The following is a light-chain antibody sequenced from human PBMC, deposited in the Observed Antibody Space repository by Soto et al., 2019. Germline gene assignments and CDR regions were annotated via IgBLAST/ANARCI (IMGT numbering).Light chain of an antibody. Sequence: QSVLTQPASVSGSPGQSITISCTGTSSDVGSYNYVSWFQHHPGKAPKLIIYDVNKRPSGISDRFSGSKSGNTASLTISGLQAEDEADYYCCSYAGTTISYVFGTGTKVTVL. CDR2: DVN. CDR3: CSYAGTTISYV. V-gene: IGLV2-23*02. J-gene: IGLJ1*01. CDR1: SSDVGSYNY.